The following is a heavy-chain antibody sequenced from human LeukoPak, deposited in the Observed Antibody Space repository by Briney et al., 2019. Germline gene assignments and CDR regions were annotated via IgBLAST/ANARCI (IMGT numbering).Heavy chain of an antibody. V-gene: IGHV4-34*01. CDR1: GGSFSGYY. Sequence: SETLSLTCAVYGGSFSGYYWSWIRQPPGKGLEWIGEINHSGSTNYNPSLKSRVTISVDTSKNQFSLKLSSVTAAGTAVYYCARSRRGYSYGYWFDPWGQGTLVTVSS. D-gene: IGHD5-18*01. CDR3: ARSRRGYSYGYWFDP. CDR2: INHSGST. J-gene: IGHJ5*02.